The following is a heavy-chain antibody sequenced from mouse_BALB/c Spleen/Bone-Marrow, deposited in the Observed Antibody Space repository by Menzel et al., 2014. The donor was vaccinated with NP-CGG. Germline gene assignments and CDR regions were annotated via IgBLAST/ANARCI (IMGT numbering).Heavy chain of an antibody. J-gene: IGHJ2*01. Sequence: LQESGAELMKPGASVKISCKATGYTFSNYWIEWVKQRPGHGLEWIGEILPGSGSTNYNEKFKGKATFTADTSSNTAYMQLSSLTSEDSAVYYCAREDYYGSSYGDYWGQGTTLTVSS. CDR3: AREDYYGSSYGDY. CDR1: GYTFSNYW. D-gene: IGHD1-1*01. CDR2: ILPGSGST. V-gene: IGHV1-9*01.